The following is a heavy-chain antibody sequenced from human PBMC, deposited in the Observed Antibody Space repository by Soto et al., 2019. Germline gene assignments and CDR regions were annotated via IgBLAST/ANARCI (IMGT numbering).Heavy chain of an antibody. CDR1: GFIFSDYY. CDR3: SRKSGSSGLFDQ. CDR2: SRNKANQFTT. J-gene: IGHJ4*02. D-gene: IGHD6-19*01. Sequence: GGSLRLSCVASGFIFSDYYMDWVRQAPGKGLEWVGRSRNKANQFTTEYAASAKDRFTISRDDSKKSLYLQMNSLKSEDTAVYYCSRKSGSSGLFDQWGQGTLVTVS. V-gene: IGHV3-72*01.